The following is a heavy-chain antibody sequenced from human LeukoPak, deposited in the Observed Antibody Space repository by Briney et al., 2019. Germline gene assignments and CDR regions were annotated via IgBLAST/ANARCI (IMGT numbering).Heavy chain of an antibody. Sequence: PSETLSLTCTVSGGSISSYYWSWIRQPPGKGLEWIGYIYYSGSTKYNPSLKSRVTISVDASKTQFSLKLNSVTAADTAVYFCARAMIRGVITFYYGMDVWGQGTTVTVSS. CDR1: GGSISSYY. D-gene: IGHD3-10*01. CDR2: IYYSGST. CDR3: ARAMIRGVITFYYGMDV. J-gene: IGHJ6*02. V-gene: IGHV4-59*01.